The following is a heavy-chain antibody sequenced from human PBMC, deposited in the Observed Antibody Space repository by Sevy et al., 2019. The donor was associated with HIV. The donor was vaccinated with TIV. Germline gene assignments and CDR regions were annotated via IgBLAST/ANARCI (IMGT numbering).Heavy chain of an antibody. CDR2: IHYSGST. Sequence: SETLSLTCTVSGGSISSYYWSWIRQPPGKGLEWIGYIHYSGSTNYNPSLKNRVTISIDTSKNQFSLKLSSVTAADTAVYYCARSESYATTLDLWGRGTLVTVSS. D-gene: IGHD2-15*01. J-gene: IGHJ2*01. CDR3: ARSESYATTLDL. V-gene: IGHV4-59*01. CDR1: GGSISSYY.